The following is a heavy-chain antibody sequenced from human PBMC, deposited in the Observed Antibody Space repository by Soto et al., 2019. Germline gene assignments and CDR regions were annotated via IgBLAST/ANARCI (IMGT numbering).Heavy chain of an antibody. Sequence: EVQLVESGGGLVKPGGSLRLSCAASGFTFSNAWMSWVRQAPGKGLEWVGRIKSKTDGGTTDYAAPVKGRFTISRDDAKNTLYLQMNSMKTEDTAVYYCTTVSVVVVAATPPAYYYYMDVWGKGTTVTGSS. CDR1: GFTFSNAW. CDR3: TTVSVVVVAATPPAYYYYMDV. CDR2: IKSKTDGGTT. J-gene: IGHJ6*03. D-gene: IGHD2-15*01. V-gene: IGHV3-15*01.